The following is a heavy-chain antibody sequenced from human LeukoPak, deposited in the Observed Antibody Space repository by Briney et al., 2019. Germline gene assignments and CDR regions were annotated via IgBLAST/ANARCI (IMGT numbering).Heavy chain of an antibody. Sequence: GGSLRLSCAASGFTFSSYAMSWVRQAPGKGLEWVSSITSGGSTYHADSVKGRFTNSRDDSKNTLYLQMNSLRAEDTAVYYCARGYRQSDYWGQGTLVTVSS. V-gene: IGHV3-23*01. CDR2: ITSGGST. CDR1: GFTFSSYA. CDR3: ARGYRQSDY. D-gene: IGHD1-14*01. J-gene: IGHJ4*02.